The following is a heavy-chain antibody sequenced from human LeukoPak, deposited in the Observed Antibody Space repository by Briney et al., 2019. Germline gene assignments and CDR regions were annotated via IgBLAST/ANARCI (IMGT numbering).Heavy chain of an antibody. Sequence: SVKVSCKASGGTFSSYAISWVRQAPGQGLEWMGGIIPIFGTANYAQKFQGRVTITADESTSTAYMELSSLRSEDTAVYYCARVFNYGGGGDDNWFDPWGQGTLVTVSS. CDR1: GGTFSSYA. D-gene: IGHD4-11*01. J-gene: IGHJ5*02. CDR2: IIPIFGTA. CDR3: ARVFNYGGGGDDNWFDP. V-gene: IGHV1-69*13.